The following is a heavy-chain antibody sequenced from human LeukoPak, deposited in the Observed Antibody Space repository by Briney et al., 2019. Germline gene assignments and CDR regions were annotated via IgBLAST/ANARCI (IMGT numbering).Heavy chain of an antibody. CDR2: IIPILGIA. CDR1: GGTFSSYA. V-gene: IGHV1-69*04. J-gene: IGHJ4*02. D-gene: IGHD6-19*01. CDR3: ARDLSVAVAGPIDY. Sequence: ASVKVSCKASGGTFSSYAISWVRQAPGQGLEWMGRIIPILGIANYAQKFQGRVTITADTSTSTAYMELRSLRSDDTAVYYCARDLSVAVAGPIDYWGQGTLVTVSS.